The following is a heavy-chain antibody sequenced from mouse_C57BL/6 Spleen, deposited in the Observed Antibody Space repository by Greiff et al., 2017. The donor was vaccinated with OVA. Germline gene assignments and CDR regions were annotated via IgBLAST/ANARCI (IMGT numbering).Heavy chain of an antibody. CDR2: IHPNSGST. CDR1: GYTFTSYW. J-gene: IGHJ4*01. Sequence: QVQLQQPGAELVKPGASVKLSCKASGYTFTSYWMHWVKQRPGQGLEWIGMIHPNSGSTNYNEKFKSKATLTVDKSSSTAYMQLSSLTSEDSAVYYCARGEDSSGYYAMDYWGQGTSVTVSS. V-gene: IGHV1-64*01. D-gene: IGHD3-2*02. CDR3: ARGEDSSGYYAMDY.